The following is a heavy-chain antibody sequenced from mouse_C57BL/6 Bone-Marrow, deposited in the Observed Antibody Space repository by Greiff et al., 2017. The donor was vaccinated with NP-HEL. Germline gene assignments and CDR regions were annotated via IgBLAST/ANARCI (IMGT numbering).Heavy chain of an antibody. J-gene: IGHJ3*01. V-gene: IGHV1-59*01. CDR1: GYTFTSYW. D-gene: IGHD2-4*01. CDR3: AREKVLYYDYFFAY. CDR2: IDPSDSYT. Sequence: QVQLQQSGAELVRPGPSVKLSCKASGYTFTSYWMHWVKQRPGQGLEWIGVIDPSDSYTNYNQKFKGKATLTVDTSSSTAYMQLSSLTSEDSAVYYCAREKVLYYDYFFAYWGQGTLVTVSA.